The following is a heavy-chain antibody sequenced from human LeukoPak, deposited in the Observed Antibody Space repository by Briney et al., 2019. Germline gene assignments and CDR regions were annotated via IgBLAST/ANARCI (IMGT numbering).Heavy chain of an antibody. J-gene: IGHJ4*02. V-gene: IGHV3-53*01. CDR2: IYSDNT. D-gene: IGHD4/OR15-4a*01. CDR3: ARRAGAYSHPYDY. CDR1: GFTVSSNS. Sequence: GGSLRLSCTVSGFTVSSNSMSWVRQAPGMGLEWVSFIYSDNTHYSDSVKGRFTISRDNYKNTLYLQMNSLRAEDTAVYYCARRAGAYSHPYDYWGQGTLVTVSS.